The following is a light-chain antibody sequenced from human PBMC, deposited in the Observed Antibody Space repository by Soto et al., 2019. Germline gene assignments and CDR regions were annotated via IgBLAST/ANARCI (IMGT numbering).Light chain of an antibody. CDR1: QSVSSSY. V-gene: IGKV3-20*01. CDR2: AAS. J-gene: IGKJ2*01. CDR3: QQYGSSPPYT. Sequence: ETVLTQSPGTLSLSPGERATLSCMASQSVSSSYLALYQQKPGQAPRLLIYAASSRATGIPDRFSGSGSGTDFTLTISRPEPEDFAVYYCQQYGSSPPYTFGQGTKLEIK.